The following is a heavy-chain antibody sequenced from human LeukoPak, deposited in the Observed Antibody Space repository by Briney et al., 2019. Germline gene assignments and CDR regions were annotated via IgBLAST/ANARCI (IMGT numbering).Heavy chain of an antibody. J-gene: IGHJ4*02. CDR3: ARVMYYYDSSGYYYDY. V-gene: IGHV3-74*01. D-gene: IGHD3-22*01. Sequence: GGSLRLSCAASGFTFSSYAMSWVRQAPGKGLVWVSRINTDGSSTSYADSVKGRFTISRDNAKNTLYLQMNSLRAEDTAVYYCARVMYYYDSSGYYYDYWGQGTLVTVSS. CDR1: GFTFSSYA. CDR2: INTDGSST.